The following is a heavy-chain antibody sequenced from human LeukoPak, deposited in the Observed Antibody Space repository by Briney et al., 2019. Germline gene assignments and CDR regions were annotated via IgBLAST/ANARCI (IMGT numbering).Heavy chain of an antibody. J-gene: IGHJ4*02. CDR1: GFTFSNAW. Sequence: KPGGSLRLSCAASGFTFSNAWMSWVRQAPGKGLEWVGRIKSKTEGGTTDNAAPVKGRFTISRDDSKNTLYLQMNSLKTEDTAVYYCTPRGDYFDYWDQGTLVTVSS. CDR3: TPRGDYFDY. CDR2: IKSKTEGGTT. V-gene: IGHV3-15*01.